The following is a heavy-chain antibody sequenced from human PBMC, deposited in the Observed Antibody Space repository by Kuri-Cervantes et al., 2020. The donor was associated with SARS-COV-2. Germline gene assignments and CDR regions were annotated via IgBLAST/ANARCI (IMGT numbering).Heavy chain of an antibody. CDR1: GGSFSGYY. V-gene: IGHV4-59*12. D-gene: IGHD4-11*01. CDR2: IYYSGST. CDR3: ASVSYSNYDWYFDL. J-gene: IGHJ2*01. Sequence: GSLRLSCAVYGGSFSGYYWSWIRQPPGKGLEWIGYIYYSGSTNYNPSLKSRVTISVDTSKNQFSLKLSSVTAADTAVYYCASVSYSNYDWYFDLWGRGTLVTVSS.